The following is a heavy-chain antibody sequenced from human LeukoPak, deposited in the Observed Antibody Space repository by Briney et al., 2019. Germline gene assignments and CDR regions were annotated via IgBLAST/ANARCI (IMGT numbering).Heavy chain of an antibody. V-gene: IGHV1-69*05. CDR3: ARGRYDSSGYYFYYYYYMDV. CDR1: GGTFSSYA. J-gene: IGHJ6*03. CDR2: IIPIFGTA. Sequence: ASVTVSCKASGGTFSSYAISWVRQAPGQGLEWMGGIIPIFGTANYAQKFQGRVTITTDESTSTAYMELSSLRSEDTAVYYCARGRYDSSGYYFYYYYYMDVWGKGTTVTVSS. D-gene: IGHD3-22*01.